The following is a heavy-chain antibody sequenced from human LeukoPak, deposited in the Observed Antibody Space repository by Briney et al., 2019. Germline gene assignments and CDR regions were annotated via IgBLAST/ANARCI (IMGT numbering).Heavy chain of an antibody. V-gene: IGHV3-23*01. CDR3: ATQRSGWHYFDY. Sequence: PGGFLRLSCAASGFTFSNYAMSWVRQAQGKGLEWVSSISSSGSSTYYADSVKGRFTISRDNSKNTLFLQKNSLRAEDTAVYYCATQRSGWHYFDYWGQGPLVTVTS. CDR1: GFTFSNYA. J-gene: IGHJ4*02. D-gene: IGHD6-19*01. CDR2: ISSSGSST.